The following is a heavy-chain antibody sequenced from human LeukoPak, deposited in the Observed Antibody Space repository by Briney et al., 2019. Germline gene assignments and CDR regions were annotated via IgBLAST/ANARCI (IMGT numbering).Heavy chain of an antibody. V-gene: IGHV4-38-2*02. Sequence: SETLSLTCTVSGYSISSGYYWGWIRQPPGKGLEWIGSIYHSGSTYYNPSLKSRVTISVDTSKNQFSLKLSSVTAADTAVYYCAREEGGSYYGYWGQGTLVTVSS. D-gene: IGHD1-26*01. CDR1: GYSISSGYY. CDR3: AREEGGSYYGY. J-gene: IGHJ4*02. CDR2: IYHSGST.